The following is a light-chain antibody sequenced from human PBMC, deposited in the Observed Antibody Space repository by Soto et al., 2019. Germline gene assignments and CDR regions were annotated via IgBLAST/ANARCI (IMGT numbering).Light chain of an antibody. CDR2: DVS. CDR1: SSDVGGYNY. V-gene: IGLV2-11*01. J-gene: IGLJ3*02. CDR3: RSYAGSSLWV. Sequence: QSALTQPRSVSGSPGQSVTISCTGTSSDVGGYNYVSWYQQHPGKAPKLVIYDVSKRPSGVPDRFSGSKSGNTASLTISGLQAEDEADYYCRSYAGSSLWVFGGGTKRTVL.